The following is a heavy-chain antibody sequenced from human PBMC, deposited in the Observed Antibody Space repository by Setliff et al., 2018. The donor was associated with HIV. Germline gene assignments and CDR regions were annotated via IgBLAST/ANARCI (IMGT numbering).Heavy chain of an antibody. CDR2: IYTSGST. V-gene: IGHV4-4*07. J-gene: IGHJ4*02. Sequence: SETLSLTCAVSGGSFNTFYWSWIRQPAGEGLEWQPVGEGLEWLGRIYTSGSTNYNPSLKSRVTMSIDTSKNQVSLRLSFVTAADTAVYYCARHRYFDWLFFFDYWGQGTLVTVSS. CDR1: GGSFNTFY. CDR3: ARHRYFDWLFFFDY. D-gene: IGHD3-9*01.